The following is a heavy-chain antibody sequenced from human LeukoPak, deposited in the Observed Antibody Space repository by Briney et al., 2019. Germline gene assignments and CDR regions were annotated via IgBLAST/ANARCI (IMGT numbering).Heavy chain of an antibody. CDR2: IYTGDSDT. CDR1: GYSFTSYW. V-gene: IGHV5-51*01. D-gene: IGHD3-22*01. J-gene: IGHJ3*02. Sequence: GESLKISCKGSGYSFTSYWIGWVRQMPGKGLEWMGIIYTGDSDTRYSPSFPGQVTISADKSISTAYLQWSSLKASDTAMYYCARPRVNYYDSSGYLDAFDIWGQGTMVTVSS. CDR3: ARPRVNYYDSSGYLDAFDI.